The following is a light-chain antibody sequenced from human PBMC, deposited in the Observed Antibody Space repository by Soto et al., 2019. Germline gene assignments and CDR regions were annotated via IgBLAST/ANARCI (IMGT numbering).Light chain of an antibody. Sequence: FMLTQPHSVSESPGKTVTISCTRSSGSIASNYVQWYQQRPGSAPTTVIYEDNQRPSGVPDRFSGSIDSSSNSASLPISGLKTEDEADYYCQSYDSSAVVFGGGTQLTVL. CDR1: SGSIASNY. CDR3: QSYDSSAVV. V-gene: IGLV6-57*04. CDR2: EDN. J-gene: IGLJ2*01.